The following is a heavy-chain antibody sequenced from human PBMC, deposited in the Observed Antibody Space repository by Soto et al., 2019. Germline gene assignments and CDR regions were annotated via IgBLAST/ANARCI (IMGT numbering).Heavy chain of an antibody. CDR1: GFTFKESA. V-gene: IGHV3-21*01. CDR2: ISGTGVYI. CDR3: AREGALKPFSS. J-gene: IGHJ5*02. Sequence: GGSLRLSCAASGFTFKESAMNWVRQAPGKGLEWVSHISGTGVYIHYADAVKGRFTISRDNAKSSVYLQMNSLRAEDTAVYYCAREGALKPFSSWGQGALVTVSS.